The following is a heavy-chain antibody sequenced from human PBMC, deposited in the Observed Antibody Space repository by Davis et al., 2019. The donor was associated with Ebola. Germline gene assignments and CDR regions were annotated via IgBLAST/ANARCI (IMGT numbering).Heavy chain of an antibody. CDR1: GFTFSSYG. Sequence: GESLKISCAASGFTFSSYGMHWVRQAPGKGLEWVAVIWYDGSNKYYADSVKGRFTISRDNSKNTLYLQMNSLRAEDTAVYYCATCWYSSGWYYFDYWGQGTLVTVSS. V-gene: IGHV3-33*01. J-gene: IGHJ4*02. CDR3: ATCWYSSGWYYFDY. D-gene: IGHD6-19*01. CDR2: IWYDGSNK.